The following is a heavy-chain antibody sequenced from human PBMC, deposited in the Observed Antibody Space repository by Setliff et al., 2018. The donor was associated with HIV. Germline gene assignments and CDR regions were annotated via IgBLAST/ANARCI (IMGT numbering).Heavy chain of an antibody. V-gene: IGHV4-31*03. D-gene: IGHD1-26*01. Sequence: SETLSLTCTVSGDPIFIGGYYWSWIRQHPGGGLEWIGYIYHTEKTYYNPSLQSRIIISLDMSQNQFCLKLSSVTAADTAVYYCAKEGNSVDNWLDPWGPGTLVTVSS. CDR2: IYHTEKT. CDR1: GDPIFIGGYY. CDR3: AKEGNSVDNWLDP. J-gene: IGHJ5*02.